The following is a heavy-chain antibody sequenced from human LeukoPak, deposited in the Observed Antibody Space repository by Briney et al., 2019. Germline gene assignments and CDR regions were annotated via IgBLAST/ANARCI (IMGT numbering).Heavy chain of an antibody. CDR3: TRENRPFCPFAY. J-gene: IGHJ4*02. CDR1: GGSIDITNY. CDR2: ISHSGTT. V-gene: IGHV4-4*02. Sequence: SGTLSLTCGVSGGSIDITNYWSWVRQAPGKGLEWIGEISHSGTTNYNPSLRSRVTMFLDRANNQFSLSLTSVTAADSAVYYCTRENRPFCPFAYWGQGVLVTVSS. D-gene: IGHD2/OR15-2a*01.